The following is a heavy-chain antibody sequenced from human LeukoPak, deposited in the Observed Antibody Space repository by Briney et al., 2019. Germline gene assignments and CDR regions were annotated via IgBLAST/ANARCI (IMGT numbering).Heavy chain of an antibody. CDR2: IYYSGST. D-gene: IGHD3-9*01. J-gene: IGHJ4*02. V-gene: IGHV4-31*03. Sequence: PSETLSLTCTVSGGSISSGGYYWSWIRQHPGKGLEWIGYIYYSGSTYYNPSLKSRVTISVDTSKNQFSLKLSSVTAADTAVYYCARGNYDILTGYPPPPYWFDYWGQGTLVTVSS. CDR3: ARGNYDILTGYPPPPYWFDY. CDR1: GGSISSGGYY.